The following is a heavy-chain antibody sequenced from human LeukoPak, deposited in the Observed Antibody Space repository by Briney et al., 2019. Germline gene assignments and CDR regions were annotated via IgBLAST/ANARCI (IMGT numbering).Heavy chain of an antibody. D-gene: IGHD4-23*01. CDR1: GYTFTSYG. CDR2: ISAYNGNT. V-gene: IGHV1-18*01. CDR3: ARDNSVEDTAWWFDP. Sequence: ASVKVSCKASGYTFTSYGISWVRQAPGQGLEWMGWISAYNGNTNYAQKLQGRVTMTTDTSTSTAYMELRSLRSENTAVYYCARDNSVEDTAWWFDPWGQGTLVTVSS. J-gene: IGHJ5*02.